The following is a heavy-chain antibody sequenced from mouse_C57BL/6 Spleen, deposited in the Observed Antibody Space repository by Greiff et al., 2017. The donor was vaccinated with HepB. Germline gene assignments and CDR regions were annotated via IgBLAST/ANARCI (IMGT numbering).Heavy chain of an antibody. CDR2: IYPRDGST. J-gene: IGHJ2*01. CDR3: ARYGNDGEYYFDY. V-gene: IGHV1-85*01. CDR1: GYTFTSYD. Sequence: VKLMESGPELVKPGASVKLSCKASGYTFTSYDINWVKQRPGQGLEWIGWIYPRDGSTKYNEKFKGKATLTVDTSSSTAYMELHSLTSEDSAVYFCARYGNDGEYYFDYWGQGTTLTVSS. D-gene: IGHD2-2*01.